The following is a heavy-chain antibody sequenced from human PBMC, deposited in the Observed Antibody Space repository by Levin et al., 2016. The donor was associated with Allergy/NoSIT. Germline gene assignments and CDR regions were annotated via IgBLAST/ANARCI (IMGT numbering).Heavy chain of an antibody. J-gene: IGHJ4*02. V-gene: IGHV1-8*01. Sequence: WVRQAPGQGLEWMGWMNPNSGNTGYAQKFQGRVTMTRNTSISTAYMELSSLRSEDTAVYYCARGRIAAAGTPLGYWGQGTLVTVSS. CDR2: MNPNSGNT. D-gene: IGHD6-13*01. CDR3: ARGRIAAAGTPLGY.